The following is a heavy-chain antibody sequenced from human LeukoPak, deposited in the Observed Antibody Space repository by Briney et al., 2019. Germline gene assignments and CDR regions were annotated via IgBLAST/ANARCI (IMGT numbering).Heavy chain of an antibody. V-gene: IGHV3-53*01. CDR1: GFTVSSNY. Sequence: GGSLRLSCAASGFTVSSNYMSWVRQAPGKGLEWVSVIYTGGSTYYADSVKGRFTISRDNSKNTLYLQMNSLRAEDTAVYYCAGGGYSYGQPFDYWGQGTLVTVSS. CDR2: IYTGGST. J-gene: IGHJ4*02. CDR3: AGGGYSYGQPFDY. D-gene: IGHD5-18*01.